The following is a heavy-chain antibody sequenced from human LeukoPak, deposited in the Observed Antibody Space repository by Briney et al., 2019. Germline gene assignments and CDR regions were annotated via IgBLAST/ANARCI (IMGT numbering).Heavy chain of an antibody. J-gene: IGHJ3*02. CDR3: ARDSVAGTVGDAFDI. D-gene: IGHD6-19*01. Sequence: GGSLRLSCAASGFTFSYYGMHWVRQAPGKGLEWVAFIRYDGNDKYYAESVKGRFTISRDTSRNTVYLQMNRLRREDTAVYYCARDSVAGTVGDAFDIWGQGTMVTVSS. CDR1: GFTFSYYG. V-gene: IGHV3-30*02. CDR2: IRYDGNDK.